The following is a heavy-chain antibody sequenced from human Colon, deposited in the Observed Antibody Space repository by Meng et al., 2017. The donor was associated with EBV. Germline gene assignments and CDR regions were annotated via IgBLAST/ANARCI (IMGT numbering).Heavy chain of an antibody. V-gene: IGHV3-23*02. J-gene: IGHJ4*02. CDR2: IKSDYGS. D-gene: IGHD1-26*01. Sequence: WGSGGGLVQPGGSLRLSCEASGFAFNTYAMSWVRQAPGKGLEWVSVIKSDYGSFYSDSVKGRFTISRDNLKNTLYLEMHSLRAEDTATYYCAKDVTGAAGGDYWGQGTLVTVSS. CDR1: GFAFNTYA. CDR3: AKDVTGAAGGDY.